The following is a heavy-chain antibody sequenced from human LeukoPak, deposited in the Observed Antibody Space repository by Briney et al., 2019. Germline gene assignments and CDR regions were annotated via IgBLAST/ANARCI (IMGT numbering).Heavy chain of an antibody. CDR2: IYYSGST. D-gene: IGHD6-19*01. J-gene: IGHJ4*02. Sequence: SETLSLTCTVSGGSISSYYWGWIRQPPGKGLEWIGSIYYSGSTYYNPSLKSRVTISVDTSKNQFSLKLSSVTAADTAVYYCARSAVAGTVDYWGQGTLVIVSS. V-gene: IGHV4-39*07. CDR1: GGSISSYY. CDR3: ARSAVAGTVDY.